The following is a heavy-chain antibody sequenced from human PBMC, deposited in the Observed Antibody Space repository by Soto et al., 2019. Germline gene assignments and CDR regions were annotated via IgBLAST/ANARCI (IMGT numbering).Heavy chain of an antibody. CDR3: AREGIVVVPAAHKEYYYYYYMDV. Sequence: SETLSLTCTVSGGSISSSSYYWGWIRQPPGKGLEWIGSIYYSGSTYYNPSLKSRVTISVDTSKNQFSLKLSSVTAADTAVYYCAREGIVVVPAAHKEYYYYYYMDVWGKGTTVTVSS. CDR1: GGSISSSSYY. V-gene: IGHV4-39*02. CDR2: IYYSGST. D-gene: IGHD2-2*01. J-gene: IGHJ6*03.